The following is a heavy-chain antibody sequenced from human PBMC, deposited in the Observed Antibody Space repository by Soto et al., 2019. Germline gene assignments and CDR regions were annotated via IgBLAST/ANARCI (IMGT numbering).Heavy chain of an antibody. Sequence: GGSLRLSCAASGFTFSSYSMNWVRQAPWKGLEWVSYISSSSSTIYYADSVKGRFTISRDNAKNSLYLQMNSLRDEDTAVYYCARVPLGHYDILTGYYYWGQGTLVTVSS. V-gene: IGHV3-48*02. J-gene: IGHJ4*02. CDR1: GFTFSSYS. D-gene: IGHD3-9*01. CDR3: ARVPLGHYDILTGYYY. CDR2: ISSSSSTI.